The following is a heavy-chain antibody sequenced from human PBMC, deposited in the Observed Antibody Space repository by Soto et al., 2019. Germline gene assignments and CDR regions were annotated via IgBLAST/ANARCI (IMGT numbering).Heavy chain of an antibody. V-gene: IGHV5-51*01. CDR2: IYPGDSDT. Sequence: GEALKISCKGSGYSFTSYWIGWVRQMPGKGLEWMGIIYPGDSDTRYSPSFPGQVTISADKSISTAYLQWSSLKASDTAMYYCARQLDSSGYYWAIWGQGTMVTVSS. CDR1: GYSFTSYW. J-gene: IGHJ3*02. D-gene: IGHD3-22*01. CDR3: ARQLDSSGYYWAI.